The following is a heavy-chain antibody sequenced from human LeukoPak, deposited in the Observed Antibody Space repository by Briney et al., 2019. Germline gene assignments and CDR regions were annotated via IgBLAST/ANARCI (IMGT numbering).Heavy chain of an antibody. D-gene: IGHD3-10*01. CDR2: MNPNSGNT. V-gene: IGHV1-8*01. CDR3: ARGGYYYDAFDI. J-gene: IGHJ3*02. Sequence: ASVKVSCKGSGYTFTSYDINWVRQATGQGLEWMGWMNPNSGNTGYAQKFQGRVTMTRNTSISTAYMELSSLRSEDTAVYYCARGGYYYDAFDIWGQGTMVTVSS. CDR1: GYTFTSYD.